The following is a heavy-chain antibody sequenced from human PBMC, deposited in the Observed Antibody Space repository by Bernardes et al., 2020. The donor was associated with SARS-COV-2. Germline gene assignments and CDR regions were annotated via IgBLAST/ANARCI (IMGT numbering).Heavy chain of an antibody. D-gene: IGHD7-27*01. CDR3: ARRDLGWPETLPNYYFDY. CDR2: IYYSGST. Sequence: SETLSLTCTVSGGSISSSSYYWGWIRQPPGKGLEWIGSIYYSGSTYYNPSLKSRVTISVDTSKNQFSLKLSSVTAADTAVYYCARRDLGWPETLPNYYFDYWGQGTLVTVSS. V-gene: IGHV4-39*01. CDR1: GGSISSSSYY. J-gene: IGHJ4*02.